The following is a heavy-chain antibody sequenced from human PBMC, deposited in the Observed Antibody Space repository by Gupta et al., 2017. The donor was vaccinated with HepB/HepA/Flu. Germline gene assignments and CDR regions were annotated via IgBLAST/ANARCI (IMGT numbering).Heavy chain of an antibody. Sequence: QLPLQESGPGLVKPSEPLSLHCTVSGGSIRSDTHYWGWIRQSPGKGLEWIGSFSYSGTTYYNPSLQSRVTISVDTSKNQFSLKVTSVTPADTAVYYCARLVLAVAGHWGQGTLVTVSS. V-gene: IGHV4-39*01. D-gene: IGHD6-19*01. CDR2: FSYSGTT. CDR3: ARLVLAVAGH. J-gene: IGHJ4*02. CDR1: GGSIRSDTHY.